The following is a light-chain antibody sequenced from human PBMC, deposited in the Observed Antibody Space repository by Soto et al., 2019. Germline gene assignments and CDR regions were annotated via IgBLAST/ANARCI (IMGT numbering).Light chain of an antibody. CDR3: QQYGSSPST. CDR1: QSVNSNY. Sequence: EIVLTQSPCTLSLSPGERAALSCRASQSVNSNYLAWYQQKRGQPPRLLVSGATSRATGIPDRFSGSGSGTDFILTITRLEHADIAVYYCQQYGSSPSTFGQGTKVDI. J-gene: IGKJ1*01. V-gene: IGKV3-20*01. CDR2: GAT.